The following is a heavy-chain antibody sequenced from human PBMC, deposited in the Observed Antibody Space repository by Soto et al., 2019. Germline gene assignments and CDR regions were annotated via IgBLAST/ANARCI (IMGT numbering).Heavy chain of an antibody. V-gene: IGHV1-3*01. CDR1: GYTFTSYA. Sequence: GASVKVSCKASGYTFTSYAMHWVRQAPGQRLEWMGWINAGNGNTKYSQKFQGRVTITRDTSASTAYMELSSLRSEDTAVYYCARLTKDDFWSGYYRSYYFDYWGQGTLVTVSS. D-gene: IGHD3-3*01. J-gene: IGHJ4*02. CDR3: ARLTKDDFWSGYYRSYYFDY. CDR2: INAGNGNT.